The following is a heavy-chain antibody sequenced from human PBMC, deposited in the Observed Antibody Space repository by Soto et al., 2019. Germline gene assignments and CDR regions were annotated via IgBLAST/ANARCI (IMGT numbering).Heavy chain of an antibody. CDR3: GKGGTIFGVVWFDY. CDR1: GFTFSSYG. CDR2: ISYDGSNK. J-gene: IGHJ4*02. Sequence: GGSLRLSCAASGFTFSSYGMHWVRQAPGKGLEWVAVISYDGSNKYYADSVKGRFTISRDNSKNTLYLQMNSLRAEDTAVYYCGKGGTIFGVVWFDYWGQGTLVTVSS. V-gene: IGHV3-30*18. D-gene: IGHD3-3*01.